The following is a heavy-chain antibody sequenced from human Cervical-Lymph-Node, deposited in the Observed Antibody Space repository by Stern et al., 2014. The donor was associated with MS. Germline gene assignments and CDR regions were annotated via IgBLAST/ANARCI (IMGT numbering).Heavy chain of an antibody. CDR1: GGSISSAEYY. V-gene: IGHV4-30-4*01. J-gene: IGHJ4*02. CDR2: IHNSGPT. Sequence: QVPLQESGPGLVKPSQTLFLTCAVTGGSISSAEYYWSWIRQSPGKGLEWIGYIHNSGPTYYNPSLKSRVTISVDTSKNQFSLKLRSVTAADTAVYYCSRDADGYSLVFGYWGRGTLVTVSS. D-gene: IGHD5-24*01. CDR3: SRDADGYSLVFGY.